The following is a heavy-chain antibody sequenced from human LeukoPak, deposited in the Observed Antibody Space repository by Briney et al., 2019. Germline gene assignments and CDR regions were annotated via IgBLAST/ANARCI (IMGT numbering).Heavy chain of an antibody. CDR1: GFTFSSYS. CDR2: ISSSSSYI. J-gene: IGHJ1*01. CDR3: ARDKWSYYDSSGYYYPEYFQH. V-gene: IGHV3-21*01. D-gene: IGHD3-22*01. Sequence: PGGPLRLSCAASGFTFSSYSMNWVRQAPGKGLEWVSSISSSSSYIYYADSVKGRFTISRDNAKNSLYLQMNSLRAEDTAVYYCARDKWSYYDSSGYYYPEYFQHWGQGTLVTVSS.